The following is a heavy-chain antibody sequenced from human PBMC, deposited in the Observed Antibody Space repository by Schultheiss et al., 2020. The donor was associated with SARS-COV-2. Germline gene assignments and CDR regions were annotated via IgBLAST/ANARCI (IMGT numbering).Heavy chain of an antibody. CDR2: IYHSGST. V-gene: IGHV4-38-2*02. J-gene: IGHJ4*02. CDR3: ARGPDLDIVVVPAAIPFDY. D-gene: IGHD2-2*03. Sequence: SETLSLTCTVSGGSISSGYYWGWIRQPPGKGLEWIGTIYHSGSTNYNPSLKSRVTISVDTSKNQFSLKLSSVTAADTAVYYCARGPDLDIVVVPAAIPFDYWGQGTLVTVSS. CDR1: GGSISSGYY.